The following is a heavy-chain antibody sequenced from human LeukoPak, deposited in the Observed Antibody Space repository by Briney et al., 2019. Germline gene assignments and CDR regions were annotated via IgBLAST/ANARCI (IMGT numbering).Heavy chain of an antibody. D-gene: IGHD3-3*01. J-gene: IGHJ6*03. CDR1: GYTFTGYY. CDR2: INPNSGGT. V-gene: IGHV1-2*02. CDR3: AITQLRFSRPLYYYMDV. Sequence: ASVKVSCKASGYTFTGYYMHWVRQAPGQGLEWMGWINPNSGGTNYAQKFQGRVTMTRDTSISTAYMELSRLRSDDTAVYYCAITQLRFSRPLYYYMDVWGKGTTVTVSS.